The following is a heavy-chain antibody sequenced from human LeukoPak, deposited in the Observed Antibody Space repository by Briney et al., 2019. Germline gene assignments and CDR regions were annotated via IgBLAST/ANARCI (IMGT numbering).Heavy chain of an antibody. J-gene: IGHJ3*02. Sequence: SETLSLTCTVSGGSVSGGSISSYYWSWIRQPPGKGLEWIGYIYYSGSTNYNPSLKSRVTISVDTSKNQFSLKLSSVTAADTAVYYCARSGNYGSGSYRWDAFDIWGQGTMVTVSS. D-gene: IGHD3-10*01. CDR2: IYYSGST. CDR1: GGSVSGGSISSYY. CDR3: ARSGNYGSGSYRWDAFDI. V-gene: IGHV4-59*08.